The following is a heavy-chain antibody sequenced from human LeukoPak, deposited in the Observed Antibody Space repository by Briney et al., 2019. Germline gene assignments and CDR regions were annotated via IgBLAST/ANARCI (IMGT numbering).Heavy chain of an antibody. D-gene: IGHD3-9*01. V-gene: IGHV3-21*01. J-gene: IGHJ4*02. Sequence: TGGSLRLSCAASGFTFSSYSMNWVRQAPGKGLEWVSSISSSSSYIYYADSVKGRFTISRDNAKNSLYLQMNSLRAEDTAVYYCARVNFDWSSADYWGQGTLVTVSS. CDR3: ARVNFDWSSADY. CDR2: ISSSSSYI. CDR1: GFTFSSYS.